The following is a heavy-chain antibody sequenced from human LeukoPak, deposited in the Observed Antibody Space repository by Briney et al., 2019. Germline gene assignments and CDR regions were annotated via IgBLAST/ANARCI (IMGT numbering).Heavy chain of an antibody. J-gene: IGHJ1*01. CDR2: IYYSGST. CDR3: ARGGRRIRGVIMIAEYFQH. V-gene: IGHV4-39*01. CDR1: GGSISSTSYY. D-gene: IGHD3-10*01. Sequence: SETLSLTCTVSGGSISSTSYYWGWIRQPPGKGLEWIGSIYYSGSTYYNPSLKSRVTISVDTSKNQFSLKLTSVTAADTAVYYCARGGRRIRGVIMIAEYFQHWGQGTLVTVSS.